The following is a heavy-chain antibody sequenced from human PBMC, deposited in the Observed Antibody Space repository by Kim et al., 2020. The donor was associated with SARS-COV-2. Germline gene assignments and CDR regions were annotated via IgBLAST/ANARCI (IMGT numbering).Heavy chain of an antibody. D-gene: IGHD5-12*01. J-gene: IGHJ4*02. V-gene: IGHV4-34*01. CDR3: SREGMATIRGFGAYYFAY. CDR2: ISRSGST. CDR1: VGSFSGYY. Sequence: SETLSLTCAVYVGSFSGYYWTWIRQPPGKGLEWIGEISRSGSTKYNPYLKSRVTISVDTSENQFSLTLSSVTAADTAVYYCSREGMATIRGFGAYYFAYWGQGTLVTVSS.